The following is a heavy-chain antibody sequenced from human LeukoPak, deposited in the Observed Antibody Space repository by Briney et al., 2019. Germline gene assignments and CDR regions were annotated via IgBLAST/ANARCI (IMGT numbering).Heavy chain of an antibody. V-gene: IGHV4-34*01. Sequence: SETLSLTCAVYGGSFSGYYWSWIRQPPGKRLEWIGEINHSGSTNYNPSLKSRVTISVDTSKNQFSLKLSSVTAADTAVYYCARMLKPMVRGVIGYWGQGTLVTVSS. D-gene: IGHD3-10*01. CDR3: ARMLKPMVRGVIGY. J-gene: IGHJ4*02. CDR2: INHSGST. CDR1: GGSFSGYY.